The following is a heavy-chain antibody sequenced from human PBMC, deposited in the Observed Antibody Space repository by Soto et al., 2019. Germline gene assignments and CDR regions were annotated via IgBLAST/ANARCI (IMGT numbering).Heavy chain of an antibody. Sequence: QVQLVQSGAEVKKPGSSVKVSCKASGGTFSSYAISWVRQAPGQGLEWMGGIIPIFGTANYAQKYQARVTIPADESTSTAYNELSSLRSEDTAVYYCARVSGYRAGNDYWGQGTLVTVSS. CDR2: IIPIFGTA. V-gene: IGHV1-69*12. CDR3: ARVSGYRAGNDY. J-gene: IGHJ4*02. D-gene: IGHD6-13*01. CDR1: GGTFSSYA.